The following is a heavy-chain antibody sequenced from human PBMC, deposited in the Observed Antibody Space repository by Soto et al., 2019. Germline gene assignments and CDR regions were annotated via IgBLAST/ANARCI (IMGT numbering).Heavy chain of an antibody. V-gene: IGHV3-66*01. Sequence: EVQLVESGGGLVQPGGSLRLSCAASGFTVSSNYMSWVRQAPGKGLEWVSVIYSGGSTYYADSVKGRFTISRDNSRTTLYLQMNSLRAEDTAVYYCPRAVVFDPWVQGPLVTVSS. CDR1: GFTVSSNY. D-gene: IGHD2-21*01. CDR2: IYSGGST. J-gene: IGHJ5*02. CDR3: PRAVVFDP.